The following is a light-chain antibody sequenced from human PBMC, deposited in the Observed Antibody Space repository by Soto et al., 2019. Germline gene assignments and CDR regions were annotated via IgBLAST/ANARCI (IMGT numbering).Light chain of an antibody. CDR3: SSFTSSSTFYV. CDR1: SSDVGGYNY. Sequence: QSVLTQPASVSGSPGQSITISCTGTSSDVGGYNYVSWYQKYPGKAPKLMICDVSNRLSGVSNRFSGSKSGNTASLTISGLQAEDEAEYYCSSFTSSSTFYVFGTGTKLTVL. V-gene: IGLV2-14*01. CDR2: DVS. J-gene: IGLJ1*01.